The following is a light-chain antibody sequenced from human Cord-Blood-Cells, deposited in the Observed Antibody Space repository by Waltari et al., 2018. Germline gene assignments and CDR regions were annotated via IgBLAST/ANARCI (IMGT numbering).Light chain of an antibody. J-gene: IGKJ1*01. Sequence: AIRMIQSPSSLSASTGDRVTITCRASQGISSYLAWYQQKPGKAPQLLIYAASTLQSGVPSRFSGSGSGTDFTLTISCLQSEDFATYYCQQYYSYPRTFGQGTKVEIK. CDR2: AAS. V-gene: IGKV1-8*01. CDR3: QQYYSYPRT. CDR1: QGISSY.